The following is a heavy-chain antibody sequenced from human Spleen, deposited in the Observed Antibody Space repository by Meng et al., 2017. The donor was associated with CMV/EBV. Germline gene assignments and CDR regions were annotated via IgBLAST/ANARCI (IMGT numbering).Heavy chain of an antibody. J-gene: IGHJ6*02. CDR1: EFTFSDYS. CDR3: ARETHNDFWNGYLYYGMDV. V-gene: IGHV3-11*01. Sequence: GESLKISCAASEFTFSDYSMSWIRQAPGKGLEWVAYISNSGNIIYYGDSVKGRFTISRDDAKNSLYLQMDSLRADDTAVYHCARETHNDFWNGYLYYGMDVWGQGTTVTVSS. CDR2: ISNSGNII. D-gene: IGHD3-3*01.